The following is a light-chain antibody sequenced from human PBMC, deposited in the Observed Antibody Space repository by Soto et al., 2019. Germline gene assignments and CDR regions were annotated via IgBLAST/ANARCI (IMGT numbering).Light chain of an antibody. J-gene: IGKJ4*01. CDR3: QQYGNSLT. Sequence: EIVLTQSPGTLSFFPGERATLSCRASQSVRSNYVAWYQQKPGQAPRLLIYRASNRATGIPDRLSGRGSGTDFPLTLSRLEPEDFAVYYCQQYGNSLTFGGGTKVAIK. CDR1: QSVRSNY. V-gene: IGKV3-20*01. CDR2: RAS.